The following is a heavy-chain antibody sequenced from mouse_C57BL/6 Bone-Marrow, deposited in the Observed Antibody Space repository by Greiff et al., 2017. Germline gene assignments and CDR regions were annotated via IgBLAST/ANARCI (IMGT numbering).Heavy chain of an antibody. V-gene: IGHV1-37*01. D-gene: IGHD1-1*01. Sequence: EVQLQQSGPELVKPGASVKISCKASGYSFTGYFMNWVKQSHGTSLEWIGRINPYNGDTCYNQKFKGKATLTVDKPSSTAHMELLSLTSEDFAVYYCARWDYYRVRFYWYFDVWGTGTTVTVSS. CDR1: GYSFTGYF. J-gene: IGHJ1*03. CDR2: INPYNGDT. CDR3: ARWDYYRVRFYWYFDV.